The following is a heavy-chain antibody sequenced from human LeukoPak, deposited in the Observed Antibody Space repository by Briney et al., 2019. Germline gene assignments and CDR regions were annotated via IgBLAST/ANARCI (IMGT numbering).Heavy chain of an antibody. CDR3: ARDTAMVTGFDY. J-gene: IGHJ4*02. CDR2: INPNSGGT. CDR1: GYTFTGYY. Sequence: ASVKVSCRASGYTFTGYYMHWVRQAPGQGLGWMGWINPNSGGTNYAQKFQGRVTMTRDTSISTAYMELSRLRSDDTAVYYCARDTAMVTGFDYWGQGTLVTVSS. V-gene: IGHV1-2*02. D-gene: IGHD5-18*01.